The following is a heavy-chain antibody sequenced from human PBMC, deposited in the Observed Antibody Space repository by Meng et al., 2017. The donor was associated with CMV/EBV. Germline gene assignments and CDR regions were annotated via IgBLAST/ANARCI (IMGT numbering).Heavy chain of an antibody. CDR3: AKMCGSGTYYNYPDY. CDR1: GFTFRSYA. Sequence: SGFTFRSYAMNWVRQAPGKGLEWVSTISSSGGSTYYADFVKGRFTISRDNSKNTLYLLMNSLRADDTAVYYCAKMCGSGTYYNYPDYWGQGTLVTVSS. J-gene: IGHJ4*02. V-gene: IGHV3-23*01. D-gene: IGHD3-10*01. CDR2: ISSSGGST.